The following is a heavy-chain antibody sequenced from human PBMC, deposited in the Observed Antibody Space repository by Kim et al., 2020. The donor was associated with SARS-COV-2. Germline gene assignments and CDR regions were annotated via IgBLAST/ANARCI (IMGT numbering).Heavy chain of an antibody. Sequence: SETLSLTCTVSGGSISSSSYYWGWIRQPPGKGLEWIGSIYYSGNTYYNPSLKSRVTISVDTPKNQFSLKLSSVTAADTAVYYCARHFHLDYYGSGKSFD. CDR3: ARHFHLDYYGSGKSFD. D-gene: IGHD3-10*01. CDR2: IYYSGNT. J-gene: IGHJ4*01. V-gene: IGHV4-39*01. CDR1: GGSISSSSYY.